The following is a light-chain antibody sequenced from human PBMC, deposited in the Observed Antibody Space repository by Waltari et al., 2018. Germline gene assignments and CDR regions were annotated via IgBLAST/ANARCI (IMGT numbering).Light chain of an antibody. CDR2: WAS. CDR1: QSVLFSTNHKNF. CDR3: QQYYTTPWT. Sequence: DIVMTQSPDSLAVSLGERAPINCKSSQSVLFSTNHKNFLAWYQQKPGQPPKLLIYWASTRESGVPDRFSGSGSGTDFTLTISSLQAEDVAVYYCQQYYTTPWTFGQGTTVEIK. J-gene: IGKJ1*01. V-gene: IGKV4-1*01.